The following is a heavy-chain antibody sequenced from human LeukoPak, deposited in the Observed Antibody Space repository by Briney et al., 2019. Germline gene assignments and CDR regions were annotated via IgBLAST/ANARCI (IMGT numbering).Heavy chain of an antibody. J-gene: IGHJ4*02. CDR1: GYTFTSYY. CDR3: ARESKRGATPGVWDY. CDR2: INPSGGST. Sequence: ASVKVSCKASGYTFTSYYMHWVRQAPGQGLECMGIINPSGGSTSYAQKFQGRVTMTRDTSTSTVYMELSSLRSEDTAVYYCARESKRGATPGVWDYWGQGTLVTVSS. D-gene: IGHD1-26*01. V-gene: IGHV1-46*01.